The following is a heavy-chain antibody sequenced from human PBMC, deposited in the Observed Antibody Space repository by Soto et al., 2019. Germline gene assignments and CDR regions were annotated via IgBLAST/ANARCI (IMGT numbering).Heavy chain of an antibody. V-gene: IGHV1-3*01. CDR2: ISAVDGQI. J-gene: IGHJ4*02. Sequence: QVQLVQSGTEVRKPGASVKLSCRASGYTFTNYPLHWVRQAPGQRPQWLGWISAVDGQIKYSQKFQGRVILTTDTSASTTYMELSSLRSDDTAMYYCARGFRDPSFSGFDYWGQGALVTVSS. D-gene: IGHD2-21*02. CDR1: GYTFTNYP. CDR3: ARGFRDPSFSGFDY.